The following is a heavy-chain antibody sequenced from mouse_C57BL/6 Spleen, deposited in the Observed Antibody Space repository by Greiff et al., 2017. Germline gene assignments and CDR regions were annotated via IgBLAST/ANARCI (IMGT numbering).Heavy chain of an antibody. Sequence: VQLKESGGGLVQPGGSMKLSCVASGFTFSNYWMNWVRQSPEKGLEWVAQIRLKSDNYATHYAESVKGRFTISRDDSKSSVYLQMNNLRAEDTGIYYCTGRYFDVWGTGTTVTVSS. CDR1: GFTFSNYW. CDR3: TGRYFDV. CDR2: IRLKSDNYAT. V-gene: IGHV6-3*01. J-gene: IGHJ1*03.